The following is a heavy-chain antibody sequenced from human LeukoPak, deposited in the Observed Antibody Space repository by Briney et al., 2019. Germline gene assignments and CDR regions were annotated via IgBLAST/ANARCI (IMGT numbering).Heavy chain of an antibody. J-gene: IGHJ4*02. CDR2: SSSDGGT. D-gene: IGHD2-15*01. CDR3: ASRDPCSGGTCFGLSY. Sequence: PGGSLRLSCAGSGFIFSSYTMHWVRQAPGKGLEWVSGSSSDGGTYYADSVGGRFAISRDNSRNTLWLQMHSLRAEDTALYYCASRDPCSGGTCFGLSYWGPGTLVTVSS. CDR1: GFIFSSYT. V-gene: IGHV3-23*01.